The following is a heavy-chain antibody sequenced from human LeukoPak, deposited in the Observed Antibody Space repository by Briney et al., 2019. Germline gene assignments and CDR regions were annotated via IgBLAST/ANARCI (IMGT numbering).Heavy chain of an antibody. D-gene: IGHD2-2*01. CDR3: ARGVGTVVPAAHFDY. CDR2: ISYDGSNK. J-gene: IGHJ4*02. CDR1: GFTFSSYA. V-gene: IGHV3-30*04. Sequence: QPGGSLRLSCAASGFTFSSYAMHWVRQAPGKGMEWVAVISYDGSNKYYADSVKGRFTISRDNSKNTLYLQMNSPRAEDTAVYYCARGVGTVVPAAHFDYWGQGTLVTVSS.